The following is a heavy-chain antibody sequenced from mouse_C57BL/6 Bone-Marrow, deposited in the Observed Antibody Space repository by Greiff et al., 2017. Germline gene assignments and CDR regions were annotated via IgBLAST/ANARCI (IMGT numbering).Heavy chain of an antibody. CDR3: ARHAYGSSSFDY. V-gene: IGHV5-9*01. CDR2: ISGGGGNT. CDR1: GFTFSSYT. D-gene: IGHD1-1*01. J-gene: IGHJ2*01. Sequence: EVKLVESGGGLVKPGGSLKLSCAASGFTFSSYTMSWVRQTPEKRLEWVATISGGGGNTYYPDSVKGRFTISRDNAKNTLYLQMSSLRSEDTALYYCARHAYGSSSFDYWGQGTTLTVSS.